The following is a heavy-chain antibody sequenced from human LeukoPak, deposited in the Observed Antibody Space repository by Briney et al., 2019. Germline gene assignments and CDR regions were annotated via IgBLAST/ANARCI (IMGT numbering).Heavy chain of an antibody. CDR3: AGYTALNWGRANWFDP. D-gene: IGHD3-16*01. V-gene: IGHV1-69*05. Sequence: GASVKVSCKASGGTFSSYAISWVRQAPGQGLEWMGRIISIFGTANYAQKFQGRVTITTDESTSTAYMELSSLRSEDTAVYYCAGYTALNWGRANWFDPWGQGTLVTVSS. CDR1: GGTFSSYA. J-gene: IGHJ5*02. CDR2: IISIFGTA.